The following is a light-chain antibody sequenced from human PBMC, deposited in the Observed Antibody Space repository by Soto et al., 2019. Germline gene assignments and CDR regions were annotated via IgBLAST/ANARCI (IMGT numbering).Light chain of an antibody. Sequence: DLQMTQSPATLSASVGDRVTITCRASQSISSWLAWYQQKPGKVPKLLIDDASSLESGVPSWFSGSGSGTEFTLTISSLQPDDFATYYCQQYNTYPWTFGQGTRVEIK. CDR1: QSISSW. CDR2: DAS. CDR3: QQYNTYPWT. V-gene: IGKV1-5*01. J-gene: IGKJ1*01.